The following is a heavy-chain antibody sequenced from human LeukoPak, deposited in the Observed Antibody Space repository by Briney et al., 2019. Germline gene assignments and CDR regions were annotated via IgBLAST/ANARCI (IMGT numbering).Heavy chain of an antibody. V-gene: IGHV4-39*01. CDR2: FYYSGST. D-gene: IGHD1-26*01. Sequence: SETLSLTCTVSAGSNSSSSYYWGWIRQPPGKGLEWIGSFYYSGSTYYNPSLKSRVTISVDTSKNQFSLKLSSVTAADTAVYYCARHHRVGASYWGQGTLVTVSS. CDR3: ARHHRVGASY. J-gene: IGHJ4*02. CDR1: AGSNSSSSYY.